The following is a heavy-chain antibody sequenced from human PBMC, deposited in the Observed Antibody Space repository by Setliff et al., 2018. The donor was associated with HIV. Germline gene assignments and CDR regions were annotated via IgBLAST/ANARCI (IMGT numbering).Heavy chain of an antibody. CDR2: IHYSGSN. CDR3: ARLLSRGYYEGAFDI. J-gene: IGHJ3*02. V-gene: IGHV4-59*11. Sequence: SETLSLTCTVSGGSISGHYRSWIRQTPGKGLEWIGSIHYSGSNVNNPSLKSRITMSLDASKNQFSLKLNSVTAADTAVYYCARLLSRGYYEGAFDIWGQGTMVTVSS. D-gene: IGHD3-22*01. CDR1: GGSISGHY.